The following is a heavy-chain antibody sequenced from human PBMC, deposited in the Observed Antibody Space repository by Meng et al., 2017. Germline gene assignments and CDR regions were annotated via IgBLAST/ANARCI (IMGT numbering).Heavy chain of an antibody. CDR2: IIPIFGTA. CDR3: ARDSDSSSWYDYFGY. CDR1: GATFSSYA. J-gene: IGHJ4*02. V-gene: IGHV1-69*01. Sequence: QGRVGQSGAEVKKPGSSVKVSWKASGATFSSYAISWVRQAPGQGLEWMGGIIPIFGTANYAQKFQGRVTITADESTSTAYMELSSLRSEDTAVYYCARDSDSSSWYDYFGYWGQGTLVTVSS. D-gene: IGHD6-13*01.